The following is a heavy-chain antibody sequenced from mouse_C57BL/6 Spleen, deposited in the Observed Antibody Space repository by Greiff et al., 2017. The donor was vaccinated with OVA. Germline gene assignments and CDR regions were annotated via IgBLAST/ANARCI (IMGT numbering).Heavy chain of an antibody. Sequence: QVQLQQPGAELVRPGSSVKLSCKASGYTFTSYWMHWVKQRPIQGLEWIGNIDPSDSETHYNQKFKDKATLTVDKSSSTAYMQLSSLTSEDSAVYYCARSQQPYYNAMDYWGQGTSVTVSS. V-gene: IGHV1-52*01. CDR1: GYTFTSYW. CDR2: IDPSDSET. D-gene: IGHD3-1*01. CDR3: ARSQQPYYNAMDY. J-gene: IGHJ4*01.